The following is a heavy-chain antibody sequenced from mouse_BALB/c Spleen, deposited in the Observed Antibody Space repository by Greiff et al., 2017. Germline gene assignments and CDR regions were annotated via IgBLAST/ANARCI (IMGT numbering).Heavy chain of an antibody. CDR2: ISYSGST. CDR3: ARGAYGSSWYFDV. CDR1: GDSITSGY. Sequence: EVQLVESGPSLVKPSQTLSLTCSVTGDSITSGYWNWIRKFPGNKLEYMGYISYSGSTYYNPSLKSRISITRDTSKNQYYLQLNSVTTEDTATYYCARGAYGSSWYFDVWGAGTTVTVSS. V-gene: IGHV3-8*02. D-gene: IGHD1-1*01. J-gene: IGHJ1*01.